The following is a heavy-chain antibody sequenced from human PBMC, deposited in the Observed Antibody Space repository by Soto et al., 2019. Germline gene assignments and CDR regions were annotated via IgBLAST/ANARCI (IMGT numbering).Heavy chain of an antibody. V-gene: IGHV1-2*02. CDR2: INPNSGGT. CDR1: GYTFTGYY. D-gene: IGHD2-2*01. J-gene: IGHJ6*02. Sequence: ASVKVSCKASGYTFTGYYMHWVRQAPGQGLEWMGWINPNSGGTNYAQKFQGRVTMTRDTSISTAYMELSRLRSDDTAVYYCARVYCSSTSGLDYYYSYGMEVWGEGTKVTVS. CDR3: ARVYCSSTSGLDYYYSYGMEV.